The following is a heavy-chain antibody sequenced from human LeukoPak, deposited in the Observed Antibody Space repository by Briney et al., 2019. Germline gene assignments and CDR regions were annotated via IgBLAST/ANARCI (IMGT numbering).Heavy chain of an antibody. CDR1: GFTFSTYA. D-gene: IGHD2-8*01. CDR3: STDPRLLMY. J-gene: IGHJ4*01. Sequence: GGSLRLSCAASGFTFSTYAMTWVRQAPGKGLEWVSSITGTGDGTSAADSVKGRFTISRDSSKHTLYLQMNSLRVEDTALYYCSTDPRLLMYWGHGTLVTVSS. V-gene: IGHV3-23*01. CDR2: ITGTGDGT.